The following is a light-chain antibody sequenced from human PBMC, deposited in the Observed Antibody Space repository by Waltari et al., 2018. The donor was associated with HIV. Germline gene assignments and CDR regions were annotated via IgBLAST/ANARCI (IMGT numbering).Light chain of an antibody. CDR1: RSAAGGFNF. V-gene: IGLV2-14*01. CDR2: EVT. CDR3: ISYRSGFTLM. J-gene: IGLJ3*02. Sequence: QPALTQPASLSGSPVLSITLPSTGTRSAAGGFNFCSWYQQHPGKAPKLLIYEVTNRPSGVSNRFSGSKSGNTASLTISGLQAEDEADYYCISYRSGFTLMFGGGTKLTVL.